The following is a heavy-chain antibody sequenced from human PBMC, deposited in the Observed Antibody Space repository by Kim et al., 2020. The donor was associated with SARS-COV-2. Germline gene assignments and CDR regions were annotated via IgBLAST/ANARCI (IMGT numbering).Heavy chain of an antibody. V-gene: IGHV3-23*01. J-gene: IGHJ4*02. Sequence: GGSLRLSCAASGFTFSSYAMSWVRQAPGKGLEWVSAISGSGGSTYYADSVKGRFTISRDNSKNTLYLQMNSLRAEDTAVYYCAKSHNIVVVTRLDYWGQGTLVTVSS. CDR2: ISGSGGST. D-gene: IGHD2-21*02. CDR3: AKSHNIVVVTRLDY. CDR1: GFTFSSYA.